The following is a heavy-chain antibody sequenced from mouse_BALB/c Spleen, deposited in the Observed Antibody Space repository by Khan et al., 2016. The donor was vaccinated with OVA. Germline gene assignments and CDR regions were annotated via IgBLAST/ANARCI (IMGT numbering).Heavy chain of an antibody. J-gene: IGHJ1*01. CDR3: ARYYGNYGWDFDV. CDR1: GFSLTSYG. D-gene: IGHD2-1*01. CDR2: IWTGGST. Sequence: VKLEVSGPGLVAPSQSLSITCTVSGFSLTSYGVHWVRQPPGKGLEWLGVIWTGGSTNYNSALMSRLSISKDNSKSQVFLKMNSLQTDDTAMYDCARYYGNYGWDFDVWGAVTTVTVSS. V-gene: IGHV2-9*02.